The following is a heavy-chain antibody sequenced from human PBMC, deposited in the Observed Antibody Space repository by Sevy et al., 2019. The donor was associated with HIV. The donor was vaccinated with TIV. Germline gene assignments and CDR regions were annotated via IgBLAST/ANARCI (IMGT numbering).Heavy chain of an antibody. Sequence: SETLSLTCTVSGGSISSGGYYWSWIRQHPGKGLEWIGYIYYSGSTYYNPSLKSRVTISVDTSKNQFSLKLSSVTAADTAVYYRARGSHTLRISRSLYWFDPWGQGTLVTVSS. CDR3: ARGSHTLRISRSLYWFDP. J-gene: IGHJ5*02. D-gene: IGHD3-3*02. CDR2: IYYSGST. V-gene: IGHV4-31*03. CDR1: GGSISSGGYY.